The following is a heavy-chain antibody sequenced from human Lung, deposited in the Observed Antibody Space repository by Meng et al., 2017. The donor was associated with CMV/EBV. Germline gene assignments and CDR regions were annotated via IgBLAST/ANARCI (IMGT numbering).Heavy chain of an antibody. V-gene: IGHV1-2*02. D-gene: IGHD2-2*01. CDR2: INPNSGGT. CDR1: GYTFTGYY. Sequence: ASVXVSCKASGYTFTGYYMHWVRQAPGQGLEWMGWINPNSGGTNYAQKFQGRVTMTRDTSISTAYMELSRLRSDDTAVYYCARPPVSEDIVVVPVDNYWGQGXLVTVSS. CDR3: ARPPVSEDIVVVPVDNY. J-gene: IGHJ4*02.